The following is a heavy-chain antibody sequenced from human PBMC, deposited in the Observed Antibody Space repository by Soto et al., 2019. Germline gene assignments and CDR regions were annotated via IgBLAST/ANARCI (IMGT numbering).Heavy chain of an antibody. J-gene: IGHJ6*02. CDR1: GDTFPGYY. CDR2: INPNSGGT. CDR3: ARDEDGMDV. Sequence: ASVKGSCKASGDTFPGYYMPWVRQAPGQGLEWMGWINPNSGGTNYAQKFQGWVTMTRDTSISTAYMELSRLRADDTAVYYCARDEDGMDVWGQRTTVTASS. V-gene: IGHV1-2*04.